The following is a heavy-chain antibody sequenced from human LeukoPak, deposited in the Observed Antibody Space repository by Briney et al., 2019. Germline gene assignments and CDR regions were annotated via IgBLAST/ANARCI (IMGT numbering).Heavy chain of an antibody. J-gene: IGHJ4*02. V-gene: IGHV4-34*01. D-gene: IGHD3-22*01. CDR2: INHSGST. CDR1: GGSFNGYY. Sequence: SETLSLTCAVYGGSFNGYYWSWIRQPPGKGLEWIGEINHSGSTNYNPSLKSRVTISVDTSKNQFSLKLSSVTAADTAVYYCAKLHSGYYTTLSDYWGQGTLVTVSS. CDR3: AKLHSGYYTTLSDY.